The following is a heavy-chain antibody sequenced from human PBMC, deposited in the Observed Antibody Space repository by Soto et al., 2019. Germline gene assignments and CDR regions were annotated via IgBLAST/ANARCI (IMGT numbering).Heavy chain of an antibody. CDR1: GYTFNNFG. CDR3: AGDPRSSGWSTPFDY. V-gene: IGHV1-18*01. Sequence: QVQLVQSGAEVKKPGASVKVSCKASGYTFNNFGISWVRQAPGQGLEWMGWISAYNGNTNYAQNLQDRVTMTTDTSTSTAYMELRSLRSDDTAVYYCAGDPRSSGWSTPFDYWGQGTLVTVSS. J-gene: IGHJ4*02. D-gene: IGHD6-19*01. CDR2: ISAYNGNT.